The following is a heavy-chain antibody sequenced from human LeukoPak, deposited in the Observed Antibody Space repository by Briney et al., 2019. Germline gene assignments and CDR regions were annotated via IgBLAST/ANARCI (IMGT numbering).Heavy chain of an antibody. CDR3: ARGGLRQQLDP. CDR1: GGSISSSNW. D-gene: IGHD6-13*01. CDR2: IYHSGST. J-gene: IGHJ5*02. Sequence: PSGTLSLTCAVSGGSISSSNWWSWVRQPPGKGLEWIGKIYHSGSTNYNPSLKSRVTISVDTSKNQFSLKLSSVTAADTAVYYCARGGLRQQLDPWGQGTLVTVSS. V-gene: IGHV4-4*02.